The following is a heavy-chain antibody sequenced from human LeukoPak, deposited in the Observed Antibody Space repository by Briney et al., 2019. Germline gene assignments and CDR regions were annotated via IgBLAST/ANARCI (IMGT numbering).Heavy chain of an antibody. CDR1: GFTVSTNY. J-gene: IGHJ4*02. CDR2: VYSGGAT. D-gene: IGHD3-10*01. Sequence: GGSLRLSCAASGFTVSTNYMSWVRQAPGKGLEWVSLVYSGGATYHADSVKGRFTISRDDSKNTGYLQMNSLRAEDTAVYYCVKSPWYHGSGSYSGTIHWGQGTLVTVSS. V-gene: IGHV3-66*01. CDR3: VKSPWYHGSGSYSGTIH.